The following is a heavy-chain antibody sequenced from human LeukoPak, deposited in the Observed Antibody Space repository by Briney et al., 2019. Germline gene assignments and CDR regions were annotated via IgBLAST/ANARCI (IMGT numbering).Heavy chain of an antibody. D-gene: IGHD3-22*01. V-gene: IGHV3-43*01. J-gene: IGHJ4*02. CDR3: AKGDYDSSGYYPTFDY. Sequence: GGSLRLSCAASGFTFDDYTMHWVRQAPGKGLEWVSLISWDGGSTYYADSVKGRFTISRDNSKNSLYLQMNSLRTEDTALYYCAKGDYDSSGYYPTFDYWGQETLVTVSS. CDR2: ISWDGGST. CDR1: GFTFDDYT.